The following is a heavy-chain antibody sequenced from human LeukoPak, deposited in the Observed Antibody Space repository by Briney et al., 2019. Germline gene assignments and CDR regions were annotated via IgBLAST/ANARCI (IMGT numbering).Heavy chain of an antibody. J-gene: IGHJ4*02. CDR2: IYHSGST. Sequence: SETLSLTCTVSGGSISSYYWSWIRQPPGKGLEWIGSIYHSGSTYYNPSLKSRVTISVDTSKNQFSLKLSSVTAADTAVYYCARRIAVAGYYFDYWGQGTLVTVSS. D-gene: IGHD6-19*01. V-gene: IGHV4-59*08. CDR1: GGSISSYY. CDR3: ARRIAVAGYYFDY.